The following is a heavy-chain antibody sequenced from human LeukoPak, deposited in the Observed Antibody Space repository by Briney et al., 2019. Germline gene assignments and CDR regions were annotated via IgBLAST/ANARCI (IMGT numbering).Heavy chain of an antibody. V-gene: IGHV3-21*06. J-gene: IGHJ4*02. D-gene: IGHD1-26*01. Sequence: GGSLRLSCVASGFVFSDYNMNWVRQAPGEGLEWVSSITGSSDSTYYADSVKGRFTIFRDNTRNSLFLQMNSLRADDSAVYYCAKNRGRQPTPGEFDYWGQGALVTVSS. CDR1: GFVFSDYN. CDR3: AKNRGRQPTPGEFDY. CDR2: ITGSSDST.